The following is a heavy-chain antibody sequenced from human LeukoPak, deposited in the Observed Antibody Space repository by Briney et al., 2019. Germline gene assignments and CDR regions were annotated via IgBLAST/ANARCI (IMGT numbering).Heavy chain of an antibody. D-gene: IGHD3-10*01. V-gene: IGHV3-53*01. J-gene: IGHJ4*02. CDR3: AKWGPRYGSGSYSDY. CDR1: GFTVSTNY. Sequence: GGSLRLSCAASGFTVSTNYMSWVRQAPGKGLEWVSVLFRGGSTNYADSVKGRFTISRDNSKNTLYLQMNSLRADDTAVYYCAKWGPRYGSGSYSDYWGQGTLVTVSS. CDR2: LFRGGST.